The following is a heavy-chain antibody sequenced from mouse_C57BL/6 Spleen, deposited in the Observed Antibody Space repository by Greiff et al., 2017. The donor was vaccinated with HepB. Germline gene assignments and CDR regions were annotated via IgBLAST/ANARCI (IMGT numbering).Heavy chain of an antibody. J-gene: IGHJ2*01. CDR1: GYAFSSSW. D-gene: IGHD2-4*01. CDR2: IYPGDGDT. V-gene: IGHV1-82*01. Sequence: VQRVESGPELVKPGASVKISCKASGYAFSSSWMNWVKQRPGKGLEWIGRIYPGDGDTNYNGKFKGKATLTADKSSSTAYMQLSSLTSEDSAVYFCARAPYDYEDYWGQGTTLTVSS. CDR3: ARAPYDYEDY.